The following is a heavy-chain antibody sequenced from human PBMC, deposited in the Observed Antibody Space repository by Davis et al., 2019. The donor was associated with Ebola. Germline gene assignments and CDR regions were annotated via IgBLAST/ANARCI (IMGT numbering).Heavy chain of an antibody. CDR1: GYTFTSYA. D-gene: IGHD4-23*01. CDR2: INAGNGNT. J-gene: IGHJ4*02. Sequence: ASVKVSCKASGYTFTSYAMHWVRQAPGQRLEWMGWINAGNGNTKYSQKFQGRVTITRDTSASTAYMELSSLRSEDTAVYYCARDLGTVVTPGDYWGQGTLVTVSS. V-gene: IGHV1-3*01. CDR3: ARDLGTVVTPGDY.